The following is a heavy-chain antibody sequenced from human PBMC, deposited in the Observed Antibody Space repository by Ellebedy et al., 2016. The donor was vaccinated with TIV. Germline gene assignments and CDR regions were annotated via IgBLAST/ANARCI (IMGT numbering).Heavy chain of an antibody. J-gene: IGHJ6*04. CDR3: ARARGWYGSDGMDV. CDR1: GFTVSSNY. V-gene: IGHV3-53*01. Sequence: PGGSLRLSCAASGFTVSSNYMSWVRRAPGQGLGWVSVIYGGGNTDYAAHVEGRFTISRDNSKNTVYLQMNSLRAEDTAVYYCARARGWYGSDGMDVWGEGTTVTVSS. D-gene: IGHD6-19*01. CDR2: IYGGGNT.